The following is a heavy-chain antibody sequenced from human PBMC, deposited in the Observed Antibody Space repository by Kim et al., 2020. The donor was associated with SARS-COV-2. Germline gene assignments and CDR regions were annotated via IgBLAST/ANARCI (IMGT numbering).Heavy chain of an antibody. CDR1: GFTFSSYG. J-gene: IGHJ6*02. D-gene: IGHD2-8*01. V-gene: IGHV3-33*01. Sequence: GGSLRLSCAASGFTFSSYGMHWVRQAPGKGLEWVAVIWYDGSNKYYADSVKGRFTISRDNSKNTLYLQMNSLRAEDTAVYYCARDMLQFEPRLNPGTGTYYYYGMDVWGQGTTVTVSS. CDR2: IWYDGSNK. CDR3: ARDMLQFEPRLNPGTGTYYYYGMDV.